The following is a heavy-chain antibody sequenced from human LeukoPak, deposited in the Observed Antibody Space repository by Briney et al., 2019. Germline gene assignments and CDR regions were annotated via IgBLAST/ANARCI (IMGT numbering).Heavy chain of an antibody. CDR3: AKDLRYGDYRHYYYGMDV. J-gene: IGHJ6*02. CDR2: ISYDGSNK. Sequence: GGSLRLSCAASGFSFSSYGMRWVRQGPGKGLEWVAVISYDGSNKYYADSVKGRFTISRDNSKNTLYLQMNSLRAEDTAVYYCAKDLRYGDYRHYYYGMDVWGQGTTVTVSS. V-gene: IGHV3-30*18. CDR1: GFSFSSYG. D-gene: IGHD4-17*01.